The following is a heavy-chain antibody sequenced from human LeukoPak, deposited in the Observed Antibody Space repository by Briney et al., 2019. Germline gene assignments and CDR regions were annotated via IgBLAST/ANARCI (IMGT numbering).Heavy chain of an antibody. D-gene: IGHD4-17*01. J-gene: IGHJ3*02. CDR2: INSDGSST. CDR1: GFTFSSYW. V-gene: IGHV3-74*01. CDR3: ARVDDYGDYKGPGAFDI. Sequence: GGSLRLSCAASGFTFSSYWLHWVRHAPGKGLVWVSRINSDGSSTRYADSVKGRFTISRDNAKNTLYLQMNSLRAEDTAIYYCARVDDYGDYKGPGAFDIWGQGTMVTVSS.